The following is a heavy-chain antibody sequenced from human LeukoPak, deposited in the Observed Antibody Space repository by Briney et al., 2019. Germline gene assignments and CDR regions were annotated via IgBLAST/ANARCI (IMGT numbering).Heavy chain of an antibody. J-gene: IGHJ4*02. CDR3: ARERGYSYGVFDY. D-gene: IGHD5-18*01. V-gene: IGHV3-30*03. Sequence: GGSLRLSCAASGFTFSSYGMHWVRQAPGKGLEWVAVISYDGSNKYYADSVKGRFTISRDNSKNTLYLQMSSLRAEDTAVYYCARERGYSYGVFDYWGQGTLVTVSS. CDR1: GFTFSSYG. CDR2: ISYDGSNK.